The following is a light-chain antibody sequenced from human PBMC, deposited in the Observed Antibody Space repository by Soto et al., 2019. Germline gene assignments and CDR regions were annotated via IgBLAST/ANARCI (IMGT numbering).Light chain of an antibody. CDR1: QSVSNNY. Sequence: EIVLTQSPGTLSLSPGXRATLSCRTSQSVSNNYLAWYQQKPGQAPRLLIYGASSRATGIPDRFSGSGSGTDFTLSISRLEPEDFAVYYCQKYSSLWTFGQGTKVDIK. J-gene: IGKJ1*01. V-gene: IGKV3-20*01. CDR3: QKYSSLWT. CDR2: GAS.